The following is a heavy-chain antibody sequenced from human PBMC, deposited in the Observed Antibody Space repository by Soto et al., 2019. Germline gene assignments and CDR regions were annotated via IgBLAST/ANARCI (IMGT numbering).Heavy chain of an antibody. CDR3: ARARAYGDTSAYYYYMDV. CDR2: INPNRGGT. V-gene: IGHV1-2*04. D-gene: IGHD4-17*01. Sequence: ASVKVSCKASGYTFTGYYMHWVRQAPGQGLEWMGWINPNRGGTNYAQKFQGWVTMTRDTSISTAYMERSRLRSDDTAVYYCARARAYGDTSAYYYYMDVWGKGTTVTVSS. J-gene: IGHJ6*03. CDR1: GYTFTGYY.